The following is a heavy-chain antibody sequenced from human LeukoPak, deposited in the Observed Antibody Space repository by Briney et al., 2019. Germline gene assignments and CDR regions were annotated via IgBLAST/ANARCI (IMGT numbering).Heavy chain of an antibody. Sequence: GGSLRLSCAASGFSVSRNYMTWVRQAPGKGLEWVSAISGSGGSTYYADSVKGRFTISRDNSKNTLYLQMNSLRAEDTAVYYCAKGRITMIAYFQHWGQGTLVTVSS. V-gene: IGHV3-23*01. CDR3: AKGRITMIAYFQH. CDR1: GFSVSRNY. CDR2: ISGSGGST. D-gene: IGHD3-22*01. J-gene: IGHJ1*01.